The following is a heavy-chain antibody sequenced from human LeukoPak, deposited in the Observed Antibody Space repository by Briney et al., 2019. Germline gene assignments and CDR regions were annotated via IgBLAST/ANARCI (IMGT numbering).Heavy chain of an antibody. CDR3: ARGVTMVRGAAYFDY. CDR1: GYSISSGYY. J-gene: IGHJ4*02. D-gene: IGHD3-10*01. CDR2: IYHSGST. Sequence: SETLSLTCAVSGYSISSGYYWGWIRQPPGKGLEWIGSIYHSGSTYYYPSLKSRVTISVDTSKNQFSLKLSSVTAADTAVYYCARGVTMVRGAAYFDYWGQGTLVTVSS. V-gene: IGHV4-38-2*01.